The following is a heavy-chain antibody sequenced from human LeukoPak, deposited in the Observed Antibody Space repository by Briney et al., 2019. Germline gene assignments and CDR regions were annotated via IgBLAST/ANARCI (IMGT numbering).Heavy chain of an antibody. V-gene: IGHV3-23*01. J-gene: IGHJ6*03. CDR1: GFTFSSYA. Sequence: PGGSLRLSCAASGFTFSSYAMSWVRQAPGKGLELVSAISGSGGSTYYADSVKGRFTISRDNSKNTLYLQMNSLRAEDTAVYYCAKSSGYNFEAYYYYYMDVWGKGTTFTVSS. CDR3: AKSSGYNFEAYYYYYMDV. D-gene: IGHD3-22*01. CDR2: ISGSGGST.